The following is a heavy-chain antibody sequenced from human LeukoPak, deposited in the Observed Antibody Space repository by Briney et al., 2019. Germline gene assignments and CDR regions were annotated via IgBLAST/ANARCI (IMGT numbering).Heavy chain of an antibody. CDR1: GYTFTSYG. Sequence: GASVKVSCKASGYTFTSYGISWVRQAPGQGLEWMGWISAYNGNTNYAQKLQGRVTMTTDTSTSTAYMELRSLRSDDTAVYYCARDRTGCYNGWDWFDPWGQGTLGTVSS. CDR3: ARDRTGCYNGWDWFDP. CDR2: ISAYNGNT. D-gene: IGHD3-9*01. V-gene: IGHV1-18*01. J-gene: IGHJ5*02.